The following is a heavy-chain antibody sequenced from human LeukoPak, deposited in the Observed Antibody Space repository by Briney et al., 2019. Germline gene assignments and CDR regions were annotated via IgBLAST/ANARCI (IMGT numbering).Heavy chain of an antibody. J-gene: IGHJ4*02. CDR1: GGSISSSSYY. V-gene: IGHV4-39*01. CDR2: IYYSGRT. Sequence: PSETLSLTCTVSGGSISSSSYYWGWIRQPPGKGLEWIGNIYYSGRTYYNPSFKSRVTISVDTSKNQFSLKLTSMTAADTAVYYCARGRGCSSTSCYFYYWGQGTLVTVSS. D-gene: IGHD2-2*01. CDR3: ARGRGCSSTSCYFYY.